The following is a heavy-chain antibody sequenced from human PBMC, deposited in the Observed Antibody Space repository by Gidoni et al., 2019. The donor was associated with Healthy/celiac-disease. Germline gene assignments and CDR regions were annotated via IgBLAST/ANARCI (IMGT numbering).Heavy chain of an antibody. J-gene: IGHJ6*02. D-gene: IGHD6-13*01. V-gene: IGHV4-34*01. CDR1: GGSFRGYY. CDR2: INYSGSN. Sequence: QVQLQQWCAGLLKPSATLSLTCAVSGGSFRGYYWSWIRQPAGKGLEWIGEINYSGSNNYNPSNKRRVTISVDTSKNQFSLKLSSVTAADTAVYYCARSIAAASVFYYGMDVWSQRTTDTVSS. CDR3: ARSIAAASVFYYGMDV.